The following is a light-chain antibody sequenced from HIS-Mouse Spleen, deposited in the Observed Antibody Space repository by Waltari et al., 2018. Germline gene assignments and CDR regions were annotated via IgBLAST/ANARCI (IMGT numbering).Light chain of an antibody. CDR1: ALPKKY. CDR3: YSTDSSGNHRV. CDR2: EDS. Sequence: SYELTQPPSVSVSPGQTARITCSGDALPKKYAYWYQQKSGQAPGLVISEDSKRPAGIPGRLSGPGSGTMATLTISGAQVEDEADYYCYSTDSSGNHRVFGGGTKLTVL. J-gene: IGLJ2*01. V-gene: IGLV3-10*01.